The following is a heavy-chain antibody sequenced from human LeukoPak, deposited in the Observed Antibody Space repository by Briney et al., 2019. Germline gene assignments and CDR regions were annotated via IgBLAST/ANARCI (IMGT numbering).Heavy chain of an antibody. CDR3: ARDLRFLEWGFDY. Sequence: GGSLRLSCAASGFNFSSYGMHWVRQAPGKGLEWVTVISYDGSNKYYADSVKGRFTISRDNAKNTLYLQMNSLRAEDTAVYYCARDLRFLEWGFDYWGQGTLVTVSS. V-gene: IGHV3-30*03. D-gene: IGHD3-3*01. J-gene: IGHJ4*02. CDR2: ISYDGSNK. CDR1: GFNFSSYG.